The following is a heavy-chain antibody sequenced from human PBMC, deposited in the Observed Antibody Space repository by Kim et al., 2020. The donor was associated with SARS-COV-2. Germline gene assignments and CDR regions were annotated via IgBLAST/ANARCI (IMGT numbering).Heavy chain of an antibody. J-gene: IGHJ6*02. D-gene: IGHD3-10*01. V-gene: IGHV4-30-2*01. CDR3: ARVGYYGSGSLYGMDV. Sequence: SLKSRVTISVDRSKNQFSLKLSSVTAADTAVYYCARVGYYGSGSLYGMDVWGQGTTVTVSS.